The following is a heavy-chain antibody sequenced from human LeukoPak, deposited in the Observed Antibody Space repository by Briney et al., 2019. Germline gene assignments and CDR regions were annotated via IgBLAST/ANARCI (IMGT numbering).Heavy chain of an antibody. D-gene: IGHD6-6*01. CDR1: GFTFSSYG. J-gene: IGHJ4*02. V-gene: IGHV3-33*06. CDR3: AKGRSIAARPLDY. CDR2: IWYDGSNK. Sequence: GGSLRLSCAASGFTFSSYGMHWVRQAPGKGLEWVAVIWYDGSNKYYADSVKGRFTISRDNSKNTLYLQMNSLRAEDTAVYYCAKGRSIAARPLDYWGQGTLVTVSS.